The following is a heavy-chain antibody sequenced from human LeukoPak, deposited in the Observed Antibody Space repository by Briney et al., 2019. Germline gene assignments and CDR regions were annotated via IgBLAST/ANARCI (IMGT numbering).Heavy chain of an antibody. J-gene: IGHJ4*02. D-gene: IGHD3-22*01. CDR2: INSDGSST. CDR3: AKDPPYYYDSSGFDY. V-gene: IGHV3-74*01. CDR1: GFTFSSYW. Sequence: GGSLRLSCAASGFTFSSYWMHWVRQAPGKGLVWVSRINSDGSSTSYADSVKGRFTISRDNAKNTLYLQMNSLRAEDTAVYYCAKDPPYYYDSSGFDYWGQGTLVTVSS.